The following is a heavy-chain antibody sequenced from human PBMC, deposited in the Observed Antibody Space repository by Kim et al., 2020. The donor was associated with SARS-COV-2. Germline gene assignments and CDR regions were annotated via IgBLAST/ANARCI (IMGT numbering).Heavy chain of an antibody. D-gene: IGHD3-3*01. CDR3: AREGSAFGFKALLRFLERHNYHRFDP. Sequence: SETLSLTCTVSGGSISSYYWSWIRQPAGKGLEWIGRIYTSGSTNYNPSLKSRVTMSVDTSKNQFSLKLSSVTAADTAVYYCAREGSAFGFKALLRFLERHNYHRFDPRGQGTLVTVSS. J-gene: IGHJ5*02. CDR1: GGSISSYY. CDR2: IYTSGST. V-gene: IGHV4-4*07.